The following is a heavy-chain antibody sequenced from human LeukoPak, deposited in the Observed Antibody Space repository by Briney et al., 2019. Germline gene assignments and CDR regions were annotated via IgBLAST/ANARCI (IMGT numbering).Heavy chain of an antibody. CDR2: FDLEDGET. D-gene: IGHD2-15*01. J-gene: IGHJ4*02. Sequence: ASGKLCCSVSGYTLSELSMHLVREAPGQGLGWRGGFDLEDGETIYAQKFQGRLTMTEDTYTDTAYMELSSLRSDDTAVYYCATDPVGYCTANGCYSVDYWGQGTLVTVSS. V-gene: IGHV1-24*01. CDR3: ATDPVGYCTANGCYSVDY. CDR1: GYTLSELS.